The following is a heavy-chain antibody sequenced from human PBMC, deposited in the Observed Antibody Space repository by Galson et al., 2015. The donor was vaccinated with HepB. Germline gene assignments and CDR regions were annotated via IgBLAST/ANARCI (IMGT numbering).Heavy chain of an antibody. CDR2: IWYDGRDK. D-gene: IGHD3-3*01. Sequence: SLRLSCAASGFSFDSYGMHWVRQAPGKGLEWVADIWYDGRDKYYADSVRGRFTISRDNSENTVYLQMNSLRAEDTAVYYCARDRARIRLFGVVNTQVDYWGQGTLVTVSS. J-gene: IGHJ4*02. V-gene: IGHV3-33*01. CDR1: GFSFDSYG. CDR3: ARDRARIRLFGVVNTQVDY.